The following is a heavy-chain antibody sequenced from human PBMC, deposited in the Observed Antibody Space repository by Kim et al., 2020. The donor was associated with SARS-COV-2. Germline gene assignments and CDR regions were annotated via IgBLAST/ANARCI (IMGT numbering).Heavy chain of an antibody. J-gene: IGHJ4*01. Sequence: GGSLRLSCAASGFTFSSYSMNWVRQAPGKGLEWVSSISSSSSYIYYEDSVKGRFTISRDNAKNSLYLQMNSLRAEDTAVYYCARDEEYSGYDLPFDYWG. V-gene: IGHV3-21*01. D-gene: IGHD5-12*01. CDR3: ARDEEYSGYDLPFDY. CDR1: GFTFSSYS. CDR2: ISSSSSYI.